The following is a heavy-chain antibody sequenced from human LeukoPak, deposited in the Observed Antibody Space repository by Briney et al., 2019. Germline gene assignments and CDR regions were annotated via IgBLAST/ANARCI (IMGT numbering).Heavy chain of an antibody. Sequence: GGSLRLSCAASGFTVSSNYMTWVRQAPGKGLEWVSVIYSGGSTYYADSVKGRFTISRDNSKNTLYLQMNSLRAEDTAVYYCARIVAGGAFDIWGKGTMVTVSS. CDR3: ARIVAGGAFDI. V-gene: IGHV3-66*01. CDR2: IYSGGST. J-gene: IGHJ3*02. D-gene: IGHD1-26*01. CDR1: GFTVSSNY.